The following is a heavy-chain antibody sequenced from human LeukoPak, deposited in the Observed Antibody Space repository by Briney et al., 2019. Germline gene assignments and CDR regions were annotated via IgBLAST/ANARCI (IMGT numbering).Heavy chain of an antibody. CDR1: GFTFSSYA. V-gene: IGHV3-23*01. CDR2: ISGRGGST. Sequence: GGSLRLSCAASGFTFSSYAMSWVRQAPGKGLEWVSAISGRGGSTYYADSVKGRFTISRDNSKNTLYLQMNSLRVEDSAVYYCATDLIHYYASGAKTWGQGTLVTVSS. J-gene: IGHJ5*02. D-gene: IGHD3-10*01. CDR3: ATDLIHYYASGAKT.